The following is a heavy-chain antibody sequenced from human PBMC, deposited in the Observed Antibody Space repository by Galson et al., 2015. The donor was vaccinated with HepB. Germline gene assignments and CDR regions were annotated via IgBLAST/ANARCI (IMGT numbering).Heavy chain of an antibody. CDR3: VRSKLRVTTWNWFDP. CDR1: GFTFSSYA. D-gene: IGHD4-11*01. Sequence: SLRLSCAASGFTFSSYAMHWVRQAPGKGLEYVSAISSNGGSTYYADSVKGRFTISRDNSKNTLYLQMSSLRAEDTAVYYCVRSKLRVTTWNWFDPWGQGTLVTVSS. V-gene: IGHV3-64D*06. J-gene: IGHJ5*02. CDR2: ISSNGGST.